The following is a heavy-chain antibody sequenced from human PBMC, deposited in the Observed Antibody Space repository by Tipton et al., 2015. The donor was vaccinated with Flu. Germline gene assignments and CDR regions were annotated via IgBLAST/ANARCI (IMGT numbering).Heavy chain of an antibody. CDR2: IYDIGNT. CDR3: ATTTVSTISYGLDV. V-gene: IGHV3-53*01. J-gene: IGHJ6*02. Sequence: VQLVQSGGGLIQPGGSLRLSCAASGFTVSTNYMTWVRQAPGKGLDWVSIIYDIGNTYYADSVKGRFTISRDSSENTLYLQMNSLKADDTAVYYCATTTVSTISYGLDVWGQGTTVTVSS. CDR1: GFTVSTNY. D-gene: IGHD5/OR15-5a*01.